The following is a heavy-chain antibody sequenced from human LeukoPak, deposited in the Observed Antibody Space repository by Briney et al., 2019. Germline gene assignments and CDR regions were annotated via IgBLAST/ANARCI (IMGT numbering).Heavy chain of an antibody. D-gene: IGHD3-10*01. Sequence: PGGSLRLSCAASGFTFSDHYIDWVRQAPGKGLEWVGLSRDKGNSYTTAYAASVRGRFTISRDDSKNSLYLQMNSLKIEDTAVYYCTKLARAPRDSDYWGQGTLVTVSS. CDR2: SRDKGNSYTT. CDR3: TKLARAPRDSDY. J-gene: IGHJ4*01. V-gene: IGHV3-72*01. CDR1: GFTFSDHY.